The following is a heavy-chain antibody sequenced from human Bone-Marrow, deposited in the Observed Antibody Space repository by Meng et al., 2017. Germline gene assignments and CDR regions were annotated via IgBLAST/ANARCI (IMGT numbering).Heavy chain of an antibody. CDR2: ISYDGSNK. V-gene: IGHV3-30*04. D-gene: IGHD3-16*02. Sequence: SLKISCAASGFTFSSYAMHWVRQAPGKGLEWVAVISYDGSNKYYADSVKGRFTISRDNSKNTLYLQMNSLRAEDTAVYYCARGGGEIMITFGGVIVNFPLDYWGQGTLVTVSS. CDR1: GFTFSSYA. CDR3: ARGGGEIMITFGGVIVNFPLDY. J-gene: IGHJ4*02.